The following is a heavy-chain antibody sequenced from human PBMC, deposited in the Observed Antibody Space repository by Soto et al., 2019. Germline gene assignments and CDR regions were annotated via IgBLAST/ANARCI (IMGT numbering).Heavy chain of an antibody. CDR1: GGTVASSHW. Sequence: SETLSLTCGVSGGTVASSHWWSWVRQSPGGGLEWIGNVYHTGDTNLNPSLQSRVTISVDKSNNQFSLRLNSLTAADTAVYFCAREIVTAGGSNYFDPWGPGTLVTVSS. CDR3: AREIVTAGGSNYFDP. J-gene: IGHJ5*02. V-gene: IGHV4-4*02. CDR2: VYHTGDT. D-gene: IGHD2-21*02.